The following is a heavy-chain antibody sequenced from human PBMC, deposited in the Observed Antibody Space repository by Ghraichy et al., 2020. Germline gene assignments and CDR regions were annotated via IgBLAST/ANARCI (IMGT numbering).Heavy chain of an antibody. CDR2: MNPNSGNT. CDR1: GYTFTSYD. J-gene: IGHJ6*02. V-gene: IGHV1-8*03. CDR3: ARLPGYYDSSGYYGMDV. Sequence: ASVKVSCKASGYTFTSYDINWVRQATGQGLEWMGWMNPNSGNTGYAQKFQGRVTITRNTSISTAYMELSSLRSEDTAVYYCARLPGYYDSSGYYGMDVWGQGTTVTVSS. D-gene: IGHD3-22*01.